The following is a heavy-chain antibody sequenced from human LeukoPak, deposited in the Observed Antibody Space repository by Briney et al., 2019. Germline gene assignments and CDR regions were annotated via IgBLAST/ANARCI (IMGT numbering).Heavy chain of an antibody. D-gene: IGHD5-18*01. Sequence: ASVKVSFKASGGTFTIYAISWVRHAPGQGLEWMGGIIPIFGTANYAQKFQGRVTITTDESTSTAYMELSSLRSEDTAVYYCARGGYSYGHNWFDPWGQGTLVTVSS. V-gene: IGHV1-69*05. CDR3: ARGGYSYGHNWFDP. CDR2: IIPIFGTA. CDR1: GGTFTIYA. J-gene: IGHJ5*02.